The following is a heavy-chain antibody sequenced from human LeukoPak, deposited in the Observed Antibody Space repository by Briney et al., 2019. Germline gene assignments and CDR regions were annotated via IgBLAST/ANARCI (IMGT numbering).Heavy chain of an antibody. Sequence: GASLKISCKASGYLFTNYWIGWVRQMPGKGLEWMGVIYPVDSDTRYNPSFQGQVTISAAKSISTAYLQWSSLKASDTAMYYCARPSSPDMLLPHYWGQGTLVTVSS. D-gene: IGHD3-22*01. CDR3: ARPSSPDMLLPHY. J-gene: IGHJ4*02. CDR2: IYPVDSDT. V-gene: IGHV5-51*01. CDR1: GYLFTNYW.